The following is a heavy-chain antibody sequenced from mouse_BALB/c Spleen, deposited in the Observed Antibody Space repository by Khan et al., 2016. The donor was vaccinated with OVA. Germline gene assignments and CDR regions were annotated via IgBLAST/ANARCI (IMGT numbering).Heavy chain of an antibody. CDR3: SRGASYWDFDC. V-gene: IGHV9-1*02. Sequence: QIQLVQSGPELKKPGETVKISCKASGYTFTNYGMNWVKQAPGKGLKWMGWINTYTGEPTYTDDFKGRIAFSLETSASTAYLQINNLKNDDMATFFCSRGASYWDFDCWGAGTTVTVSS. CDR1: GYTFTNYG. J-gene: IGHJ1*01. CDR2: INTYTGEP.